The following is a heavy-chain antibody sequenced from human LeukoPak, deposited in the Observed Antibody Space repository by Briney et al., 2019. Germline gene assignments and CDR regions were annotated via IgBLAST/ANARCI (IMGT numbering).Heavy chain of an antibody. CDR2: ISYDGSNK. Sequence: PGGSLRLSCAPSGFTFSSYAMHWVRQAPGKGLEWVAVISYDGSNKYYADSLKGRFTISRDNSKNTLYLQMNSLRAEDTAMYYCARSRYCTNGVCYAPPYYYYGMDVWGQGTTVTVSS. V-gene: IGHV3-30-3*01. D-gene: IGHD2-8*01. CDR3: ARSRYCTNGVCYAPPYYYYGMDV. CDR1: GFTFSSYA. J-gene: IGHJ6*02.